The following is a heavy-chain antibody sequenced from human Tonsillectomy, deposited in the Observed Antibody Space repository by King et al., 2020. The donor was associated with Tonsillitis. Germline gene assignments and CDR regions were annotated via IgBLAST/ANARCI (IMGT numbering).Heavy chain of an antibody. CDR2: ITWNSGRI. D-gene: IGHD2-21*01. Sequence: QLVESGGGLVQPGRSLRLSCAASGFTFDDYAMHWVRQAPGKGLEWVSGITWNSGRIDYAGSVKGRFTISRDNAKNSLYLLLNSLRPEDTALYYCAKDMTAYTYGRDFDYWGQGTLVSVSS. J-gene: IGHJ4*02. CDR1: GFTFDDYA. V-gene: IGHV3-9*01. CDR3: AKDMTAYTYGRDFDY.